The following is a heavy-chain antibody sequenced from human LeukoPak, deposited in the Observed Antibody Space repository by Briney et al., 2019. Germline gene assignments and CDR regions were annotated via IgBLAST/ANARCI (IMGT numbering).Heavy chain of an antibody. CDR1: GYTFTAYY. Sequence: GASVTVSCKASGYTFTAYYIHWVRPAPGQGLEWMGWINPNSGATKDAQKFQGRVTMTRDTSIGTAYMELTRLRSDDAAVYYCARSAIQGVSIMDYWGQGTRVTVSS. D-gene: IGHD3-16*01. CDR3: ARSAIQGVSIMDY. V-gene: IGHV1-2*02. J-gene: IGHJ4*02. CDR2: INPNSGAT.